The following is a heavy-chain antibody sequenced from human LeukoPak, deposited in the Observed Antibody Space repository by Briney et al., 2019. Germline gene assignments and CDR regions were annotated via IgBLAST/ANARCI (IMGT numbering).Heavy chain of an antibody. CDR1: GFTFSSYG. Sequence: GGSLRLSCAASGFTFSSYGMNRVRQAPGKGLEWVSYISSSGSTIYYADSVKGRFTISRDNAKNSLYLQMNSLRAEDTAVYYCARFAVANYAEYFQHWGQGTLVTVSS. CDR3: ARFAVANYAEYFQH. D-gene: IGHD4/OR15-4a*01. CDR2: ISSSGSTI. J-gene: IGHJ1*01. V-gene: IGHV3-48*03.